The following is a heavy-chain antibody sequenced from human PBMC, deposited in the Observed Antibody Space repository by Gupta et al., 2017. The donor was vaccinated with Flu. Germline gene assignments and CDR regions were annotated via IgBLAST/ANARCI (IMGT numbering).Heavy chain of an antibody. V-gene: IGHV3-21*01. CDR3: AREEILGGDCCYYFDY. Sequence: EVQLVESGGGLVKPGGSLRLSCAASGFTFSSYSMNWVRQAPGKGLEWVSSISSSSSYIYYADSVKGRFTISRDNAKNSLYLQMNSLRAEDTAVYYCAREEILGGDCCYYFDYWGQGTLVTVSS. J-gene: IGHJ4*02. CDR2: ISSSSSYI. D-gene: IGHD2-21*02. CDR1: GFTFSSYS.